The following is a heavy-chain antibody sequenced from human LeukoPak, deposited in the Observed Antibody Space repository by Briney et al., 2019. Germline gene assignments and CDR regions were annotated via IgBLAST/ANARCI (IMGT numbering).Heavy chain of an antibody. CDR3: ARELATMLYYFDY. D-gene: IGHD5-24*01. CDR1: GGSISSGSYY. CDR2: IYTSGST. J-gene: IGHJ4*02. V-gene: IGHV4-61*02. Sequence: SETLSLTCTVSGGSISSGSYYWSWIRQPAGKGLEWIGRIYTSGSTNYNPSLRSRVTISVDTSKNQFSLKLSSVTAADTAVYYCARELATMLYYFDYWGQGTLVTVSS.